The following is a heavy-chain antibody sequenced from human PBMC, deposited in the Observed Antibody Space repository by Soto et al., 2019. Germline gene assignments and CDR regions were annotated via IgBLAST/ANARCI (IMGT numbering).Heavy chain of an antibody. J-gene: IGHJ6*02. CDR1: GFTFSNAW. D-gene: IGHD6-13*01. Sequence: LRLSCAASGFTFSNAWMSWVRQAPGKGLEWVGRIKSKTDGGTTDYAAPVKGRFTISRDDSKNTLYLQMNSLKTEDTAVYYCTTSLLAAAGTYYYYGMDVWGQGTTVTVSS. CDR2: IKSKTDGGTT. V-gene: IGHV3-15*01. CDR3: TTSLLAAAGTYYYYGMDV.